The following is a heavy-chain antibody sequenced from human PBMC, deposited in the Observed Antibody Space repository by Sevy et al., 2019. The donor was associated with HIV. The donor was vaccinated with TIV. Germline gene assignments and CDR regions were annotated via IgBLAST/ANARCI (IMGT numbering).Heavy chain of an antibody. CDR1: GGSLISPTFY. J-gene: IGHJ5*01. CDR3: VRDHHLRGRHWFDS. V-gene: IGHV4-39*02. CDR2: IHYGGNT. Sequence: SETLSLTCTASGGSLISPTFYWGWVRQPPGERLEWIAAIHYGGNTYYTPSLKGRLAMSVDTSKNQFSLNLTSVTAADAAVYHCVRDHHLRGRHWFDSWGQGALVTVSS. D-gene: IGHD3-16*01.